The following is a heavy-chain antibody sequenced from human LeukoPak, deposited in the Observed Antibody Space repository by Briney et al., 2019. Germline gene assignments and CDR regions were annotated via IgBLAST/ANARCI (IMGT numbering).Heavy chain of an antibody. CDR3: AKHGYCSGISCFFDF. CDR2: ISGSGPYT. J-gene: IGHJ4*02. CDR1: GFTFISYA. V-gene: IGHV3-23*01. Sequence: GGSLRLSCATSGFTFISYAMSWVRQAPGKGLEWVSGISGSGPYTFYTDSVKGRFTISRDSSKNTLYLQMNSLRAEDTALYYCAKHGYCSGISCFFDFWGQGTLVTVSS. D-gene: IGHD2-2*03.